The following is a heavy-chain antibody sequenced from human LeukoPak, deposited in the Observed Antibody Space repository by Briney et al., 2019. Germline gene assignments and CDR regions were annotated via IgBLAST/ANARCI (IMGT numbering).Heavy chain of an antibody. V-gene: IGHV3-23*01. CDR1: GFTFSSYA. CDR3: AKGPGQGLDY. D-gene: IGHD7-27*01. Sequence: GGSLRLSCAASGFTFSSYAMSWVRQAPGKGLEWVSAISGSVGSKYYADSVKGRFTISRDNSKNTLYLQMNSLRAEDTAVYYCAKGPGQGLDYWGQGTLVTVSS. J-gene: IGHJ4*02. CDR2: ISGSVGSK.